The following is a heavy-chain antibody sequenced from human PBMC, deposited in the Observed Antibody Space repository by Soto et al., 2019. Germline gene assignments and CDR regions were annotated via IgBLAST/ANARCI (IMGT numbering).Heavy chain of an antibody. CDR1: GGSLGDYY. Sequence: QVQLQQWGAGLLKPSGTLSLTCGVSGGSLGDYYWSWFRQPPGKGREWLGEFNHSGSTNLNPSLKSRATISVDMSKNQFSLTLSSVTAADTALYYCARPPIKYCSSISCSPDYNYYMDVWGTGTAVTVSS. D-gene: IGHD2-2*01. CDR2: FNHSGST. CDR3: ARPPIKYCSSISCSPDYNYYMDV. V-gene: IGHV4-34*04. J-gene: IGHJ6*03.